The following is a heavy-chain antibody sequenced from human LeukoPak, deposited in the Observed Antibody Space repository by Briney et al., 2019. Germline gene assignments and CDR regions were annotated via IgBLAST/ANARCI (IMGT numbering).Heavy chain of an antibody. Sequence: GESLRLSCAAPGFTFSSYTMNWVRQAPGKGLEWISSISPTGASTFHTDSVRGRFTISRDNAKNSLFLQMNGLRADDTAVYYCVRDLVGESGAGGYWGQGILVTVSS. CDR1: GFTFSSYT. CDR3: VRDLVGESGAGGY. CDR2: ISPTGAST. J-gene: IGHJ4*02. V-gene: IGHV3-21*01. D-gene: IGHD3-10*01.